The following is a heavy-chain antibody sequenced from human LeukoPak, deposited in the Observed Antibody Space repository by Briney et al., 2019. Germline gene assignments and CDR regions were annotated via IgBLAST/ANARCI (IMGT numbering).Heavy chain of an antibody. CDR2: INPKSGGT. D-gene: IGHD6-25*01. Sequence: GASVKVSCKASGYIFTDYYMHWVRQAPGQGLEWMGWINPKSGGTKDEQKFQGRVTMTRDTPTSTVYMELSSLRSEDTAVYYCARQYSSGYFFLDYWGQGTLVTVSS. CDR3: ARQYSSGYFFLDY. J-gene: IGHJ4*02. CDR1: GYIFTDYY. V-gene: IGHV1-2*02.